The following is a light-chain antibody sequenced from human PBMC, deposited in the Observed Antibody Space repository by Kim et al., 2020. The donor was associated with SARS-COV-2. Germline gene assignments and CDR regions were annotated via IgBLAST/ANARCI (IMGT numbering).Light chain of an antibody. Sequence: AGDRATLSCRASQSVTSTYVAWYQQNPGQAPRLLISGTSTRAAGILGRFSGSGSGTEYTLTINRLEPEDFAIYYCQQFGSSRTWTFGQGTKVDIK. CDR1: QSVTSTY. V-gene: IGKV3-20*01. CDR2: GTS. J-gene: IGKJ1*01. CDR3: QQFGSSRTWT.